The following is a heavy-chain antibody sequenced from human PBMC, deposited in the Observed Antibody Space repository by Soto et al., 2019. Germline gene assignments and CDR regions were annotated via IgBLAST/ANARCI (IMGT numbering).Heavy chain of an antibody. D-gene: IGHD3-3*01. CDR3: ARGRLFLTTSGLVITYFDN. J-gene: IGHJ4*02. Sequence: QVQLQQWGAGLLKPSETLSLTCAVYGGSLNGYYWSWIRQSPGKGLEWLGEITHGGSTTYSPSLKSRVTISLDTSKNQVSLNMTSVTAADTAVYYCARGRLFLTTSGLVITYFDNWGQGSLVTVSS. V-gene: IGHV4-34*02. CDR2: ITHGGST. CDR1: GGSLNGYY.